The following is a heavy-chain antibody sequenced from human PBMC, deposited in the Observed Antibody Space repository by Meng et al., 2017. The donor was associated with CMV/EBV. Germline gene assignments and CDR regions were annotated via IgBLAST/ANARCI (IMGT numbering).Heavy chain of an antibody. CDR2: ISSSSSTI. CDR1: GFTFSSYS. V-gene: IGHV3-48*04. D-gene: IGHD3-3*01. J-gene: IGHJ4*02. Sequence: GESLKISCAASGFTFSSYSMSWVRQASGKGLEWVLYISSSSSTIYYADSVKGRFTISRDNAKNSLYLQMNSLRTEDTAVYYCARDRKRVLELDYWDQGTLVTVSS. CDR3: ARDRKRVLELDY.